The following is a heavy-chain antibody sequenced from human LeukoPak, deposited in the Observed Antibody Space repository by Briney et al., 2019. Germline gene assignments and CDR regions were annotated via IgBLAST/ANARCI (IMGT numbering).Heavy chain of an antibody. V-gene: IGHV4-59*01. CDR3: ARYKYYNNDNEYFDY. J-gene: IGHJ4*02. Sequence: KPSETLSLTCTVSGGSISSYYWSWLRQPPGKGLEWLGYIYYSGSTNYNPSLKSRVTISVDTSKNQFSLKLSSVTAADTAVYYCARYKYYNNDNEYFDYWGQGTLVTVSS. D-gene: IGHD4-11*01. CDR1: GGSISSYY. CDR2: IYYSGST.